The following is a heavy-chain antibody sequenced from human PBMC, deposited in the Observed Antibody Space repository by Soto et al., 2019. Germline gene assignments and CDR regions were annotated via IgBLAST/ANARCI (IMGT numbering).Heavy chain of an antibody. Sequence: ASVKVSCKASGYIFTSYGISWVRKAPGRGLEWMGWISGFNGNTNYAQNVQGRVSMTTDKSTNTAYMELRSLTSDDTAVYYCARGPRYCSSSTCFAGVTWFDPWGQGTPVTVS. D-gene: IGHD2-15*01. CDR1: GYIFTSYG. CDR2: ISGFNGNT. CDR3: ARGPRYCSSSTCFAGVTWFDP. J-gene: IGHJ5*02. V-gene: IGHV1-18*04.